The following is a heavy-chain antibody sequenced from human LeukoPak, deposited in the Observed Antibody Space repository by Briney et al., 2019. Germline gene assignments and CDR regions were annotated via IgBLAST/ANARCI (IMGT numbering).Heavy chain of an antibody. Sequence: ASVKVSCKASGYTFTGYYMYWVRQAPGQGLEWMGWINPNSGGTNYAQKFQGRVTMTRDTSISTAYMELSRLRSDDTAVYYCARVPYYYDSSGYLAVINWFDPWGQGTLVTVSS. D-gene: IGHD3-22*01. CDR3: ARVPYYYDSSGYLAVINWFDP. V-gene: IGHV1-2*02. CDR1: GYTFTGYY. J-gene: IGHJ5*02. CDR2: INPNSGGT.